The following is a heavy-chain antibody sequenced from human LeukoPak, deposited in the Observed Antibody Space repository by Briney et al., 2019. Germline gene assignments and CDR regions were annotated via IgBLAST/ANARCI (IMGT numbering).Heavy chain of an antibody. CDR3: ARDPNYYGSGNGGTNWFDP. D-gene: IGHD3-10*01. CDR2: INPNSGGT. CDR1: GYTFTGYD. J-gene: IGHJ5*02. Sequence: ASVKVSCKASGYTFTGYDMHWVRQAPGQGLEWMGWINPNSGGTNYAQKFQGRVTMTRDTSISTAYMELSRLRSDDTAVYYCARDPNYYGSGNGGTNWFDPWGQGTLVTVSS. V-gene: IGHV1-2*02.